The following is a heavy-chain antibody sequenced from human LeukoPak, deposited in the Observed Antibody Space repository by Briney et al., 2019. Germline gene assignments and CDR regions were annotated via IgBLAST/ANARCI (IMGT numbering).Heavy chain of an antibody. CDR2: ISGSGGST. D-gene: IGHD5-18*01. CDR1: GFNFSSYA. CDR3: AKEPNGYSYGYPYYFDY. Sequence: GGSLRLSCAASGFNFSSYAMSWVRQAPGKGLEWVSAISGSGGSTYYADSVKGRFTISRDNSKNTLYLQMNRLRAEDTAVYYCAKEPNGYSYGYPYYFDYWGQGTLVTVSS. J-gene: IGHJ4*02. V-gene: IGHV3-23*01.